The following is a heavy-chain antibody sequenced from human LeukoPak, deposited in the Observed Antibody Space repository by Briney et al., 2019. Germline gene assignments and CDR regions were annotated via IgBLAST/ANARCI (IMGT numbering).Heavy chain of an antibody. V-gene: IGHV3-7*01. J-gene: IGHJ4*02. CDR2: IKEDGSAK. CDR1: GFTFSSYS. D-gene: IGHD1-14*01. CDR3: ARDVAYNTFDY. Sequence: PGGSLRLSCAASGFTFSSYSMNWVRQAPGKGLEWVANIKEDGSAKYYVDSVKGRFTISRDNAKNSLYLQMNSLRAEDTAVYYCARDVAYNTFDYWGQGTLVTVSS.